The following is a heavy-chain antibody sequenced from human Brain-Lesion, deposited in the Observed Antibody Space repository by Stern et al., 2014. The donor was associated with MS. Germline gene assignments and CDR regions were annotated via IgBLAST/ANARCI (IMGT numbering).Heavy chain of an antibody. Sequence: VQLVESGPGLVKPSQTLSLSCTVSGGSISSGGYYWSWIRQPAGKGLEWIGRIFNSGSTRYNPSLQSRVTISIITSNNQFSLMLNSMTAADTAVYYCARGRVVPGFQYYATDVWGQGTTVIVSS. V-gene: IGHV4-61*02. CDR1: GGSISSGGYY. CDR3: ARGRVVPGFQYYATDV. D-gene: IGHD2-2*01. CDR2: IFNSGST. J-gene: IGHJ6*02.